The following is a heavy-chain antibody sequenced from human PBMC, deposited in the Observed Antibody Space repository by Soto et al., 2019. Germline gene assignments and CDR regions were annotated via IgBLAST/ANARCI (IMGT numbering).Heavy chain of an antibody. CDR3: ARVKGSGSYYRGTTAFDY. J-gene: IGHJ4*02. CDR2: IYYSVST. D-gene: IGHD3-10*01. CDR1: GGSISSGDYY. V-gene: IGHV4-30-4*01. Sequence: SETLSLTCTVSGGSISSGDYYWSWIRQPPGKGLEWIGYIYYSVSTYYNPSLKSRVTISVDTSKNQFSLKLSSVTAADSAVYYCARVKGSGSYYRGTTAFDYWGQGTLVTVSS.